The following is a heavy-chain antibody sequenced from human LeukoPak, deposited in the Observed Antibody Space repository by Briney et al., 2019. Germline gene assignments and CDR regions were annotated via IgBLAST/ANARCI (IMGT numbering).Heavy chain of an antibody. V-gene: IGHV1-69*04. D-gene: IGHD4-23*01. CDR2: IIPILGIA. Sequence: SVKVSCKASGGTFSSYAISWVRQAPGQGLEWMGRIIPILGIANYAQKFQGRVTITADKSTSTAYMELSSLRSEDTAVYYCARYHYDYGGNSPRRWMDVWGQGTTVTVSS. CDR1: GGTFSSYA. J-gene: IGHJ6*02. CDR3: ARYHYDYGGNSPRRWMDV.